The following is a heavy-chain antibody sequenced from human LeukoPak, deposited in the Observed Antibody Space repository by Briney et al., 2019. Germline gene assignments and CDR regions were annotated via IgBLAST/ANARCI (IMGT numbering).Heavy chain of an antibody. Sequence: GGSLILSCAASGFTFSTYSMIWVRQAPGKGLEWVSSTSSDSNYIYYAASLKGRFTISRDNAKNSLYLQMISLRAEDTAVYYCARVAFGLYVMDVWGQGTTVTVSS. CDR2: TSSDSNYI. J-gene: IGHJ6*02. CDR1: GFTFSTYS. D-gene: IGHD3/OR15-3a*01. V-gene: IGHV3-21*01. CDR3: ARVAFGLYVMDV.